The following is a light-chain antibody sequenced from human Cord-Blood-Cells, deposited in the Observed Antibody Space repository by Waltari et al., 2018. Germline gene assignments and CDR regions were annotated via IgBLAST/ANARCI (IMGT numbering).Light chain of an antibody. CDR3: QVWDSSSDHVV. V-gene: IGLV3-21*04. J-gene: IGLJ2*01. Sequence: SYVLTQPPPVSVAPGQTARITCGGNNIGRKSVHWYQQKPGQAPVLVIYYDSARPSGIPERFSGSNSGNTATLTISRVEAGDEADYYCQVWDSSSDHVVFGGGTKLTVL. CDR1: NIGRKS. CDR2: YDS.